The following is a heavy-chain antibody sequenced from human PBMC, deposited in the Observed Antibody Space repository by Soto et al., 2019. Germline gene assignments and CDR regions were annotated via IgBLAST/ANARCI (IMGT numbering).Heavy chain of an antibody. D-gene: IGHD3-22*01. CDR1: GGSISSGGYY. V-gene: IGHV4-61*08. CDR3: ARQDTSGYAFDS. CDR2: IYYSGST. J-gene: IGHJ4*02. Sequence: SETLSLTCTVSGGSISSGGYYWSWIRQPPGKGLEWIGYIYYSGSTNYNPSLKSRVTISVDTSKNQFSLKLSSVTAADTAVYYCARQDTSGYAFDSWGPGTLVTVSS.